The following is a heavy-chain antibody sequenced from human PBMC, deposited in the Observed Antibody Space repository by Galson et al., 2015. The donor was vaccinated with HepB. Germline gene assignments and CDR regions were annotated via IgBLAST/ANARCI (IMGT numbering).Heavy chain of an antibody. CDR1: GFTFDDYA. D-gene: IGHD2-2*01. CDR3: AKDTNIVVVPAALDV. V-gene: IGHV3-9*01. CDR2: ISWNSGSI. J-gene: IGHJ6*04. Sequence: SLRLSCAASGFTFDDYAMHWVRQAPGKGLEWVSGISWNSGSIGYADSVKGRFTISRDNAKNSLYLQMNSLRAEDTALYYCAKDTNIVVVPAALDVWGKGTTVTVSS.